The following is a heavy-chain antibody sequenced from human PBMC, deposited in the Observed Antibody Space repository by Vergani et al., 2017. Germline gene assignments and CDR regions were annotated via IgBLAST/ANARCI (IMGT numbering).Heavy chain of an antibody. CDR3: ASGYCSSTSCYPFDY. J-gene: IGHJ4*02. V-gene: IGHV4-4*07. D-gene: IGHD2-2*01. CDR1: GGSISSYY. CDR2: IYTRGST. Sequence: QVQLQESGPGLVKPSETLSLTCTVSGGSISSYYWSWIRQPAGRGLEWIGRIYTRGSTNYNPSLKSRVTMSVDTSKNQFSLKLSSVTAADTAVYYCASGYCSSTSCYPFDYGGQGTLVTVS.